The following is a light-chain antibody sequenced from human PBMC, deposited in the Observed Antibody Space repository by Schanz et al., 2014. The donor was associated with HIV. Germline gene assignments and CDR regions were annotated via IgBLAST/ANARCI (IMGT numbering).Light chain of an antibody. CDR3: TTWDDSLNGWV. CDR1: SSSIKTNA. J-gene: IGLJ3*02. CDR2: NTY. V-gene: IGLV1-44*01. Sequence: QSVLTQPTSASGNPGQRVTISCSGSSSSIKTNAVNWFQQLPGTAPKLLIYNTYHRPLGVPDRFSGSESGTSASLAISGLQSEDEADYYCTTWDDSLNGWVFGGGTKVTVL.